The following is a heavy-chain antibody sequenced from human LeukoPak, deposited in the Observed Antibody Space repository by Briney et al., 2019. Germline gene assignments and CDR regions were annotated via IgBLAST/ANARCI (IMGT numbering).Heavy chain of an antibody. D-gene: IGHD6-19*01. CDR1: GGSFSGCY. CDR2: INHSGST. CDR3: ARVDNSGWYTMDY. Sequence: SETLSLTCAVYGGSFSGCYWSWIRQPPGKGLEWIGEINHSGSTNYNPSLKSRVTISVDTSKNQFSLKLSSVTAADTAVYYCARVDNSGWYTMDYWGQGTLVTVSS. J-gene: IGHJ4*02. V-gene: IGHV4-34*01.